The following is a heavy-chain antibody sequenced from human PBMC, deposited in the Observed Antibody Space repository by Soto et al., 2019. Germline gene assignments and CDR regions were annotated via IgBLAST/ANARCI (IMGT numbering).Heavy chain of an antibody. D-gene: IGHD6-13*01. CDR2: ISYDGSNK. Sequence: GGSLRLSCAASGFTFSSYGMHWVRQAPGKGLEWVAVISYDGSNKYYADSVKGRFTISRDNSKNTLYLQMNSLRAEDTAVYYCAKDLAGSGYYYYYGMDVWGQGTTVTVSS. CDR1: GFTFSSYG. CDR3: AKDLAGSGYYYYYGMDV. V-gene: IGHV3-30*18. J-gene: IGHJ6*02.